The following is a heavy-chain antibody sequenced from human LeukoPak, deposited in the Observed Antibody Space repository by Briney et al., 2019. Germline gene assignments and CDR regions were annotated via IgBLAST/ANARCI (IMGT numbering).Heavy chain of an antibody. CDR1: GFTFSSYW. CDR2: IKKDGSEK. V-gene: IGHV3-7*01. D-gene: IGHD3-10*01. J-gene: IGHJ4*02. Sequence: PGGSLRLSCATSGFTFSSYWMSWVRQAPGKGLEWVANIKKDGSEKYYVDSVKGRFTISRDNAKNSLYLQMNSLRAEDTAVYYCARQPNYYGSGSYPIDYWGQGTLVTVSS. CDR3: ARQPNYYGSGSYPIDY.